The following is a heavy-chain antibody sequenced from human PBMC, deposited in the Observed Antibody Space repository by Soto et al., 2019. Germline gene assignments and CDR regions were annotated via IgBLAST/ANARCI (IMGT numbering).Heavy chain of an antibody. CDR3: ARSGSSDHDDAFDI. CDR2: IYYSGGT. CDR1: GGSCSGYY. V-gene: IGHV4-59*01. D-gene: IGHD3-22*01. Sequence: SETLSLTCAVYGGSCSGYYWSWVRQPPGKGLEWMGYIYYSGGTRYNPSLKSRVTISVDTSKNQFSLKLSSVIAADTAVYYCARSGSSDHDDAFDIWGQGTMVTVSS. J-gene: IGHJ3*02.